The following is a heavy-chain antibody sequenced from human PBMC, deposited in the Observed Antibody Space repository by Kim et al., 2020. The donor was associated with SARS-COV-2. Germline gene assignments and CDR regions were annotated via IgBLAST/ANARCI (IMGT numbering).Heavy chain of an antibody. Sequence: GGSLRLSCAASGFTFSSYWMSWVRQAPGKGLEWVANIKQDGSEKYYVDSEKGRFTISRDNAKNSLYLQMNSLRAEDTAVYYCARGAMVRGPLWDYWGQGTLVTASS. CDR2: IKQDGSEK. J-gene: IGHJ4*02. CDR1: GFTFSSYW. V-gene: IGHV3-7*03. CDR3: ARGAMVRGPLWDY. D-gene: IGHD3-10*01.